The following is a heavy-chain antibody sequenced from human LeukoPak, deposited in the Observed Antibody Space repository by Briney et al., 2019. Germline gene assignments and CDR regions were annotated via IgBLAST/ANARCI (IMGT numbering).Heavy chain of an antibody. D-gene: IGHD2-21*01. CDR3: ARGALIPDF. Sequence: GGSLRLSCAASGFTFSSYAMTWVRQAPGKGLAWVSSISKSDGSTYYADSVKGRFTISRDNSKNTVYLHVDSLRVEDTAMYYCARGALIPDFRGQGTLVTVSS. J-gene: IGHJ4*02. CDR1: GFTFSSYA. CDR2: ISKSDGST. V-gene: IGHV3-23*01.